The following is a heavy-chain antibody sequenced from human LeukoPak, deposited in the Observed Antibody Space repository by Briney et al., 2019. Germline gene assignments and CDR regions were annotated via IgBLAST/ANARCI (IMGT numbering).Heavy chain of an antibody. CDR1: GYTFTSYY. CDR3: ARRLGDGDYVYYFDY. CDR2: INPSGGST. Sequence: ASVKVSCKASGYTFTSYYMHWVRQAPGQGLEWMGIINPSGGSTSYAQKFQGRVTMTRDTSTSTVYMELSSLRSEDTAVYYCARRLGDGDYVYYFDYWGQETLVTVSS. J-gene: IGHJ4*02. D-gene: IGHD4-17*01. V-gene: IGHV1-46*01.